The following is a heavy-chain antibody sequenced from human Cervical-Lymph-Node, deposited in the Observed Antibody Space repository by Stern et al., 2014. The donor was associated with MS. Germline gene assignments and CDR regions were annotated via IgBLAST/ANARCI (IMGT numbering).Heavy chain of an antibody. D-gene: IGHD1-14*01. CDR1: GYKFSIYW. CDR3: ARQTTAWASDV. V-gene: IGHV5-51*01. CDR2: IYPGDSET. Sequence: EVQLEESGAELIRPGESLKISCKGSGYKFSIYWIAWVRQMPGKGLEWMGIIYPGDSETSYSPSFQGQVTMSADKSTSTAYLQWSSLNASDTAMYFCARQTTAWASDVWGQGTLVTVSS. J-gene: IGHJ4*02.